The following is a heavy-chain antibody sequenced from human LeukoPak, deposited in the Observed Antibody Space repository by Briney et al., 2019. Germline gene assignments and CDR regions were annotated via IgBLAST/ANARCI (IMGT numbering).Heavy chain of an antibody. CDR3: TRGPDNWNSFFDY. V-gene: IGHV4-59*01. D-gene: IGHD1-20*01. J-gene: IGHJ4*02. CDR2: VYYLGST. Sequence: SKTLSLTCTVSGGSISNYHWSWIRQPPGKGLEWIGYVYYLGSTNYNPSLKSRVTISVDTSKSQFSLELNSMTAADTAIYYCTRGPDNWNSFFDYWGQGTLVIVSS. CDR1: GGSISNYH.